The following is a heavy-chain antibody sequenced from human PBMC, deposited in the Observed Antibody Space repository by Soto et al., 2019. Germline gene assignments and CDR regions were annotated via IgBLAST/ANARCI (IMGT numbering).Heavy chain of an antibody. Sequence: SGPTLVKPTQTLTLTCTFSGFSLSTSGMCVSWIRQPPGKALEWLARIDWDDDKYYSTSLKTRLTISKDTSKNQVVLTMTNMDPVDTATYYCATLTGTRKMGYYMDVWGKGTTVTVSS. CDR2: IDWDDDK. D-gene: IGHD1-7*01. CDR3: ATLTGTRKMGYYMDV. J-gene: IGHJ6*03. V-gene: IGHV2-70*11. CDR1: GFSLSTSGMC.